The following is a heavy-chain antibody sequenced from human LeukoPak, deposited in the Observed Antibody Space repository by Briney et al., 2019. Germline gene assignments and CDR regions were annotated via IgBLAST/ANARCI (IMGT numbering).Heavy chain of an antibody. J-gene: IGHJ4*02. Sequence: GGSLRLSCAASGFTFSSYAMHWVRQAPGKGLEWVAVISYDGSNKYYADSVKGRFTISRDNSKNTLYLQMNSLRAEDTAVYYCARPIAAAGDYWGQGTLVTVSS. CDR3: ARPIAAAGDY. CDR1: GFTFSSYA. D-gene: IGHD6-25*01. CDR2: ISYDGSNK. V-gene: IGHV3-30-3*01.